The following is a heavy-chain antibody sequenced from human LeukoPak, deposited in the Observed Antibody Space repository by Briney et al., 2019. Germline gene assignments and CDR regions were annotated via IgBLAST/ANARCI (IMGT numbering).Heavy chain of an antibody. D-gene: IGHD6-6*01. J-gene: IGHJ6*03. CDR1: GYTFTGYY. Sequence: GASVKVSCKASGYTFTGYYMHWVRQAPGQGLEWMGGIIPIFGTANYAQKFQGRVTITADKSTSTAYMELSSLRSEDTAVYYCARDACEYSSSSCYYYYMDVWGKGTTVTVSS. CDR2: IIPIFGTA. CDR3: ARDACEYSSSSCYYYYMDV. V-gene: IGHV1-69*06.